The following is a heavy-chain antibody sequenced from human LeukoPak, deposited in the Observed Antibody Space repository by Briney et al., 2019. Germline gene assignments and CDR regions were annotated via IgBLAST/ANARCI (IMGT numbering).Heavy chain of an antibody. CDR1: GYTFTSYG. V-gene: IGHV1-2*02. CDR3: ARDLYDYVWGSYRPGDY. D-gene: IGHD3-16*02. CDR2: INPNSGGT. Sequence: GASVKVSCKASGYTFTSYGISWVRQAPGQGLEWMGWINPNSGGTNYAQKFQGRVTMTRDTSISTAYMELSRLRSDDTAVYYCARDLYDYVWGSYRPGDYWGQGTLVTVSS. J-gene: IGHJ4*02.